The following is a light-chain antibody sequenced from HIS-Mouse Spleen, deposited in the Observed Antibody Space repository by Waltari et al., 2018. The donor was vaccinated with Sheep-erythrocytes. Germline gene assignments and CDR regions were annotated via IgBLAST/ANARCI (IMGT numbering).Light chain of an antibody. CDR3: QSYDSSNYV. CDR1: SCSIDSNY. Sequence: NFMLTQPHSVSESPGKTVTISCTRSSCSIDSNYVQWYQQRPGSAPTTVIYEDNQRPSGVPDRFSGSIDSSSNSASLTISGLKTEDEADYYCQSYDSSNYVFGTGTKVTVL. J-gene: IGLJ1*01. CDR2: EDN. V-gene: IGLV6-57*04.